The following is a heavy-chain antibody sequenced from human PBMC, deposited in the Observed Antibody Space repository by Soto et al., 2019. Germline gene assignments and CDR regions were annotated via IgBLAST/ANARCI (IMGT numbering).Heavy chain of an antibody. J-gene: IGHJ6*03. V-gene: IGHV1-24*01. D-gene: IGHD5-12*01. Sequence: GASVKVSCKVSGYTLTELSMHWVRQAPGKGLEWMGGFDPEDGETIYAQKFQGIVTMTEDTSTDTAYMELSSLRSEDTAVYYCAAEKWLRSQVENYYMDVWGKGTTVTVSS. CDR2: FDPEDGET. CDR1: GYTLTELS. CDR3: AAEKWLRSQVENYYMDV.